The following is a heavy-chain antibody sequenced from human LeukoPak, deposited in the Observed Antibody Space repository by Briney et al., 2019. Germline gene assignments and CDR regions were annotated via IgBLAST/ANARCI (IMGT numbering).Heavy chain of an antibody. D-gene: IGHD6-19*01. J-gene: IGHJ4*02. CDR2: IYYSGST. CDR3: ARVVSYSSGIFDY. V-gene: IGHV4-39*07. CDR1: GGSISSSSSY. Sequence: SETLSLTCTVSGGSISSSSSYWGWIRQPPGKGLEWIGSIYYSGSTHYNPSLKSRVTISGDTSKNQFSLRLSSVTAADTAVYYCARVVSYSSGIFDYWGQGTLVTVSS.